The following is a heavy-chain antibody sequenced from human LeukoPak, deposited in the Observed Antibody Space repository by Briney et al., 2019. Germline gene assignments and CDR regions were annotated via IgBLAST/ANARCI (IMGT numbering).Heavy chain of an antibody. J-gene: IGHJ3*02. D-gene: IGHD3/OR15-3a*01. Sequence: GGSLRLSCAASGFTFSSYAMSWVRQAPGKGLEWVSVISGSGGSTYYADSVKGRFNISRDNSKNTLHLQMNSLRAEDTAVYYCARQDWDDAFDIWGQGTMVTVSS. CDR1: GFTFSSYA. CDR2: ISGSGGST. V-gene: IGHV3-23*01. CDR3: ARQDWDDAFDI.